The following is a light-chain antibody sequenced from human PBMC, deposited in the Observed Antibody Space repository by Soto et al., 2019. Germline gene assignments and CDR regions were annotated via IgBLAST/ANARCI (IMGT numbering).Light chain of an antibody. V-gene: IGKV1-33*01. J-gene: IGKJ4*01. CDR1: QGISKS. Sequence: DIQMTQSPSSLSASVGDRVTITCQAGQGISKSLSWYQQKPGMAPKLLIYDASNLETGVTSRFSGSGSGIDFTLTLGSQQPEDFGRSYCQQYDDLPFTFGGGTKVEIK. CDR3: QQYDDLPFT. CDR2: DAS.